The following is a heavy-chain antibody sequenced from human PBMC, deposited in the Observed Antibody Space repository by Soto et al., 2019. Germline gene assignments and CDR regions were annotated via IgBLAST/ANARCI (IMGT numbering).Heavy chain of an antibody. CDR1: GGSISSYY. J-gene: IGHJ4*02. Sequence: SETLSFTCTVSGGSISSYYWSWIRQPPGKGLEWVGYIYYSGSTNYNPSLKSRVTISVDTSKNQFSLKLSSVTAADTAVYFCARYSIVGATPGYFDYWGQGTLVTVSS. CDR2: IYYSGST. D-gene: IGHD1-26*01. CDR3: ARYSIVGATPGYFDY. V-gene: IGHV4-59*01.